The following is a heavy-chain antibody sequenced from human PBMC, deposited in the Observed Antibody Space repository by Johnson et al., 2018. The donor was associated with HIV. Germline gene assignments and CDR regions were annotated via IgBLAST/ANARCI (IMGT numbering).Heavy chain of an antibody. D-gene: IGHD3-22*01. Sequence: VKLVESGGGLVQPGGSLRLSCAASGFTFSSYWMHWVRQAPGKGLVWVSRINSDGSNTKYADSVKGRFTISRDNAKNTLYLQMNSLRAEDTAVYYCAREGTYYYDNSGYNDAFDVWGQGTMVTVSS. CDR2: INSDGSNT. CDR3: AREGTYYYDNSGYNDAFDV. V-gene: IGHV3-74*03. J-gene: IGHJ3*01. CDR1: GFTFSSYW.